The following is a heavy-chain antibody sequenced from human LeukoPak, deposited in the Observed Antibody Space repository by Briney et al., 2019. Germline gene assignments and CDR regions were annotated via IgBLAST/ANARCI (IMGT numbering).Heavy chain of an antibody. J-gene: IGHJ4*02. D-gene: IGHD5-12*01. CDR3: ARLPIYSGYDPDY. CDR1: GGSFSGYY. V-gene: IGHV4-34*01. Sequence: PSETLSLTCAVYGGSFSGYYWSWIRQPPGKGLEWIGEINHSGSTNYNPSLKSRVTISVDTSKNQFSLKLTSVTAAATALYYCARLPIYSGYDPDYWGQGTLVTVSS. CDR2: INHSGST.